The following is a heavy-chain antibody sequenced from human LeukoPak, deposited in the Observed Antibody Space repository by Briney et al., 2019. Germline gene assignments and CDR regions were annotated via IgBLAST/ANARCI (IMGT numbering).Heavy chain of an antibody. CDR1: GGTFSSYA. CDR3: ARGRSYCSSTSCPLDY. CDR2: IIPIFGTA. V-gene: IGHV1-69*05. Sequence: SVKVSCKASGGTFSSYAISWVRQAPGQGLEWMGGIIPIFGTANYAQKFQGRVTITTDGSTSTAYMELSSLRSEDTAVYYCARGRSYCSSTSCPLDYWGQGTLVTLSS. D-gene: IGHD2-2*01. J-gene: IGHJ4*02.